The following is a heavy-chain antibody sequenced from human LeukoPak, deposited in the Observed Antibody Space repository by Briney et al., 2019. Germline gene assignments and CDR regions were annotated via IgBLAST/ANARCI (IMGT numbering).Heavy chain of an antibody. CDR1: GYTFSAYY. V-gene: IGHV1-2*02. D-gene: IGHD1-26*01. CDR3: ARGGRFHGFDY. Sequence: ASVKLSCKASGYTFSAYYMHWVRQAPGQGLEWMGWIVTNSGATNYAQKFQGRVTMTRDTSISTVYMELSSLSSDNTAIYYCARGGRFHGFDYWGQGTLVTVSS. J-gene: IGHJ4*02. CDR2: IVTNSGAT.